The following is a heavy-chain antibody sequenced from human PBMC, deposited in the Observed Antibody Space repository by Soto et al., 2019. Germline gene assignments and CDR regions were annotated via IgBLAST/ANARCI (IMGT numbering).Heavy chain of an antibody. CDR1: GFTFSSYS. D-gene: IGHD2-2*01. CDR3: ASYGSTAAFDI. Sequence: GGSLRLSCAASGFTFSSYSMNWVRQAPGKGLEWVSYISSSSSTIYYADSVKGRFTISRDNAKNSLYLQMNSLRAEDTAVYYCASYGSTAAFDIWGQGTMVTVSS. CDR2: ISSSSSTI. J-gene: IGHJ3*02. V-gene: IGHV3-48*01.